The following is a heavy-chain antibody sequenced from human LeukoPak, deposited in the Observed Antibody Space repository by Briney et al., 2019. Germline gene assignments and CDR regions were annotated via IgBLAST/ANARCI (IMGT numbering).Heavy chain of an antibody. CDR1: GFTFSSYG. J-gene: IGHJ4*02. D-gene: IGHD5-18*01. CDR2: IRYDGSNK. V-gene: IGHV3-30*02. CDR3: AKEIGYSYGYSEDY. Sequence: PGGSLRLSCAASGFTFSSYGMHWVRQAPGKGLEWVAFIRYDGSNKYYADSVKGRFTISRDNSKNTLYLQMNSLRAEDTAVYYCAKEIGYSYGYSEDYWGQGTLVTVSS.